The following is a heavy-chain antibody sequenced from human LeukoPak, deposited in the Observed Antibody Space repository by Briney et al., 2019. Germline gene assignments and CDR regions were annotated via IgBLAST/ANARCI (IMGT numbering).Heavy chain of an antibody. Sequence: GGSLRLSCAASGFTFSSYAMHWVRQAPGKGLEWVAVISYDGSNKYYADSVKGRFTISRDNSKNTLYLQMNSLRAEDTAVYYCARSAAPFAAVSPHYYGSGSYGYFDYWGQGTLVTVSS. CDR2: ISYDGSNK. CDR3: ARSAAPFAAVSPHYYGSGSYGYFDY. V-gene: IGHV3-30-3*01. J-gene: IGHJ4*02. CDR1: GFTFSSYA. D-gene: IGHD3-10*01.